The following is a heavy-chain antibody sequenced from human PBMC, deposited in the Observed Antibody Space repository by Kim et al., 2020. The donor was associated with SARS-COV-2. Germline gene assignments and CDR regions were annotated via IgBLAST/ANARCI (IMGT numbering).Heavy chain of an antibody. V-gene: IGHV1-8*01. CDR2: MNPNSGNT. Sequence: ASVKVSCKASGYTFTSYDINWVRQATGQGLEWMGWMNPNSGNTGYAQKFQGRVTMTRNTSISTAYMELSSLRSEDTAVYYCAREGGGNFDWFGHAFDIWGQGTMVTVSS. CDR3: AREGGGNFDWFGHAFDI. J-gene: IGHJ3*02. D-gene: IGHD3-9*01. CDR1: GYTFTSYD.